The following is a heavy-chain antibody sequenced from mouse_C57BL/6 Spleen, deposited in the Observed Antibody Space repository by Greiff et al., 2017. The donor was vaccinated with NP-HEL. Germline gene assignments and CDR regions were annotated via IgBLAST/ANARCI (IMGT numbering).Heavy chain of an antibody. V-gene: IGHV5-6*01. J-gene: IGHJ2*01. CDR3: ARHYGNYFDY. CDR2: ISSGGSYT. CDR1: GFTFSSYG. D-gene: IGHD2-1*01. Sequence: EVQRVESGGDLVKPGGSLKLSCAASGFTFSSYGMSWVRQTPDKRLEWVATISSGGSYTYYPDSVKGRFTISRDNAKNTLYLQMSSLKSEDTAMYYCARHYGNYFDYGGQGTTLTVAS.